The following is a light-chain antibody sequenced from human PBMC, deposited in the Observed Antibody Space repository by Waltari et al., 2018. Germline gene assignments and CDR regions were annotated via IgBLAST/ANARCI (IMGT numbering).Light chain of an antibody. V-gene: IGLV2-14*03. CDR2: DVT. CDR1: SSDVGGYNS. J-gene: IGLJ2*01. CDR3: SSYTSSGTGVL. Sequence: QSALTQPASVSGSPGQSITISCTGTSSDVGGYNSFSWYQQHPGKAPKLMIYDVTNRPSGVSNRFSGSKSGNTASLTISGLQAEDEADYYCSSYTSSGTGVLFGGGTKLSVL.